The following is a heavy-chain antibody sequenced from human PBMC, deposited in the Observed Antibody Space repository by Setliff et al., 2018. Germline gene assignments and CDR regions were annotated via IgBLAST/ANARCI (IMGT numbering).Heavy chain of an antibody. D-gene: IGHD3-10*01. CDR2: IHSSGTT. CDR3: ARGITYYHMDL. Sequence: KPSETLSLTCTISGGSINNYYWNWIRQSADKGLEWIGRIHSSGTTNYNPSLKSRAAISVDKSKNHFFLRVTSVTAADTAVYFCARGITYYHMDLWGTGTTVTVSS. CDR1: GGSINNYY. J-gene: IGHJ6*03. V-gene: IGHV4-4*07.